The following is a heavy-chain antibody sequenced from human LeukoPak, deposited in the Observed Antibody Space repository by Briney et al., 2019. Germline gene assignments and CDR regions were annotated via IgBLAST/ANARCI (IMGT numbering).Heavy chain of an antibody. J-gene: IGHJ5*02. Sequence: PGGSLRLSCAASGFTFSSYGMSWVRQARGKGLEWVSAISGSGGSTYYADSVKGGFTISRDNSKNTLYLQMNSLRAEDTAVYYCAKDSPLGSVPNWFDPWGQGTLVTVSS. D-gene: IGHD1-26*01. CDR2: ISGSGGST. CDR3: AKDSPLGSVPNWFDP. V-gene: IGHV3-23*01. CDR1: GFTFSSYG.